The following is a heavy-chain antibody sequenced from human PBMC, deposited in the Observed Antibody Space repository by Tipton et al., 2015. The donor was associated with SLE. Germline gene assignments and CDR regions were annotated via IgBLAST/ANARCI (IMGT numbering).Heavy chain of an antibody. V-gene: IGHV4-34*01. CDR3: ARGVNWLNYWYFDL. CDR2: INHSGST. Sequence: AGLVKPSETLSLACTVYTGSFSGYYWSWIRQPPGKGLEWIGEINHSGSTNYNPSLKSRVTISVDTSKNQFSLKLSSVTAADTAVYYCARGVNWLNYWYFDLWGRGTLVTVSS. CDR1: TGSFSGYY. J-gene: IGHJ2*01. D-gene: IGHD1-20*01.